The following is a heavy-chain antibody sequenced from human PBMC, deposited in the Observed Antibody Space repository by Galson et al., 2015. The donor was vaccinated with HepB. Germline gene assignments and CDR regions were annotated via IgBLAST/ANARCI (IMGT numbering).Heavy chain of an antibody. CDR3: ARGGTLSLLDCTSASCYYYFDY. CDR2: ISSSSNYI. Sequence: SLRLSCAASGFTFSTYSMDWVRQAPGRGLEWVSSISSSSNYIYYADSLKGRFTISRDNAKNSLYLQMDSLRAEDTAVYCCARGGTLSLLDCTSASCYYYFDYWGQGTLVTVSS. J-gene: IGHJ4*02. V-gene: IGHV3-21*01. CDR1: GFTFSTYS. D-gene: IGHD2-2*01.